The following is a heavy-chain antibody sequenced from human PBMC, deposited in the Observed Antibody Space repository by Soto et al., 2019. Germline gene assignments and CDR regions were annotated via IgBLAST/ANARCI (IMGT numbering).Heavy chain of an antibody. V-gene: IGHV4-34*01. J-gene: IGHJ6*02. CDR2: INHSGSA. CDR3: VRILFTGDYYYGLDV. Sequence: SETLSLTCAVYGGSFSGYYWSWIRQPPGKGPEWIGEINHSGSADYNPSLKSRVTISLDTSRNQFSLKLSSVTAADTAVYYCVRILFTGDYYYGLDVWGQGTKVTVSS. D-gene: IGHD2-15*01. CDR1: GGSFSGYY.